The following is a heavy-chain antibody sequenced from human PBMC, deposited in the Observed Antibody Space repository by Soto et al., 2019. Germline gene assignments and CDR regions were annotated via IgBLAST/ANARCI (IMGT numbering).Heavy chain of an antibody. D-gene: IGHD7-27*01. V-gene: IGHV3-30*18. CDR1: GFTFSSYG. CDR2: ISYDGSNK. J-gene: IGHJ4*02. CDR3: AKVKGVLGMGGPTDY. Sequence: GGSLRLSCAASGFTFSSYGMHWVRQAPGKGLEWVAVISYDGSNKYYADSVKGRFTISRDNSKNTLYLQMNSLRAEDTAVYYCAKVKGVLGMGGPTDYWGQGTLVTVSS.